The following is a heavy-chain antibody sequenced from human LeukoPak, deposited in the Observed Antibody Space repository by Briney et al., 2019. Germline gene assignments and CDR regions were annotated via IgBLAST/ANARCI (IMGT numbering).Heavy chain of an antibody. CDR3: ARVFYDSSGYYGPDYWYFDL. V-gene: IGHV4-59*01. J-gene: IGHJ2*01. CDR2: IYYSGST. Sequence: NPSETLSLTCTVSGGSISSYYWSWIRQPPGKGLEWIGYIYYSGSTNYNPSLKSRVTISVDTSKNQFSLELSSVTAADTAVYYCARVFYDSSGYYGPDYWYFDLWGRGTLVTVSS. D-gene: IGHD3-22*01. CDR1: GGSISSYY.